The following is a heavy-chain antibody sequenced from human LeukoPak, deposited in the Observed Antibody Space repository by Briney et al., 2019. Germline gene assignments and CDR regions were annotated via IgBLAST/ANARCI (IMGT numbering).Heavy chain of an antibody. V-gene: IGHV4-31*03. D-gene: IGHD6-13*01. CDR2: TSYSGTT. J-gene: IGHJ4*02. CDR1: SGSISSSGYY. CDR3: AKGRPAAGRYYFDY. Sequence: SETLSLTCTVSSGSISSSGYYWSWIRQLSGKGLEWIGSTSYSGTTYYNPSLKSRVTISLDTSENQFSLKLSSVTAADTAVYYCAKGRPAAGRYYFDYWGQGILVTVSS.